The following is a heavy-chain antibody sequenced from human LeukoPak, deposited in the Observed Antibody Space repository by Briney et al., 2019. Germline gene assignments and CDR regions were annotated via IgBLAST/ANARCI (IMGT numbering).Heavy chain of an antibody. J-gene: IGHJ6*02. D-gene: IGHD3-3*01. CDR1: GGSIIGYY. CDR2: IEYSGST. V-gene: IGHV4-59*01. CDR3: AGESAISRIFGVVVRIYGMDV. Sequence: VKPSETLSLTCIVSGGSIIGYYGSWIRQPPGKGLEWIGFIEYSGSTVYNPSLKSRVTISVDTSKNQFSLKLTSVTAADTAVYYCAGESAISRIFGVVVRIYGMDVWGQGTTVTVSS.